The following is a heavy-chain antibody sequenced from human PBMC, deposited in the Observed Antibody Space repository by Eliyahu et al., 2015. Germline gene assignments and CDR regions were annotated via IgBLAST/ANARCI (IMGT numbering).Heavy chain of an antibody. CDR2: VYYSGTT. J-gene: IGHJ5*02. CDR3: ARGGERTAMVGDWFDP. Sequence: QVQLQESGPGLVKPSETLSLICTXSGGSIXHYYWXXLRQSPGKGLEWIGYVYYSGTTNYNPSLKSRVALSVDTSKXQFSMKLTTVIAADTAVYYCARGGERTAMVGDWFDPWGQGTLVTVSS. V-gene: IGHV4-59*01. CDR1: GGSIXHYY. D-gene: IGHD5-18*01.